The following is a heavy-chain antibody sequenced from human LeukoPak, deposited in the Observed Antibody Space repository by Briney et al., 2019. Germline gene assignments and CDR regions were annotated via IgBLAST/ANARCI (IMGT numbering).Heavy chain of an antibody. CDR3: ARDLLNEGNHLDY. J-gene: IGHJ4*02. CDR2: IYYSGST. CDR1: GGSISSGDYY. D-gene: IGHD4-23*01. Sequence: SQTLSLTCTVSGGSISSGDYYWSWIRQPPGKGLEWIGYIYYSGSTYYNPSLKSRVTISVDASKNQFSLKLSSVTAADTAVYYCARDLLNEGNHLDYWGQGTLVTVSS. V-gene: IGHV4-30-4*01.